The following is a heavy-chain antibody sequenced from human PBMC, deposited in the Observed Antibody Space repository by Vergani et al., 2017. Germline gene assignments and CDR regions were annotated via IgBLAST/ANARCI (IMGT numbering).Heavy chain of an antibody. Sequence: DVHLAESGGGFFQPGGSLRLSCSASGFSFNSYWMHWVRQVPGKGLLWVSRIKSDGSITAYADSVKGRFTISRDNAQNTLYLQMNSLRVEDTGVYFCAKSGFVGAFETWGQGTMVTVSS. V-gene: IGHV3-74*03. CDR2: IKSDGSIT. CDR3: AKSGFVGAFET. D-gene: IGHD6-6*01. CDR1: GFSFNSYW. J-gene: IGHJ3*02.